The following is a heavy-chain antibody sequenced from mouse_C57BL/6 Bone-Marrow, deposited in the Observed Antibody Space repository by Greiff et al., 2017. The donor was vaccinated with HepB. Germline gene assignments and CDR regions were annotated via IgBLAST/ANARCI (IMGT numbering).Heavy chain of an antibody. CDR2: INSYGGST. CDR3: ARRECYVPFDY. CDR1: EYEFPSHD. D-gene: IGHD1-1*01. V-gene: IGHV5-2*01. J-gene: IGHJ2*01. Sequence: EVMLVESGGGLVQPGESLKLSCESNEYEFPSHDMSWVRKTPEKRLELVAAINSYGGSTYYPDTMERRFLISIDNTKKTLYLQMSSLRAEDTALYYCARRECYVPFDYWGQGTTLTVSS.